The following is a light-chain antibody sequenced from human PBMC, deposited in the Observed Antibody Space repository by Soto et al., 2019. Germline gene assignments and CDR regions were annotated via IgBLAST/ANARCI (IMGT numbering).Light chain of an antibody. Sequence: QSALTQSASVSGSPGQSITISCTGTSSDVGSYNLVSWYQQHPGKAPKLMIYEGSKRPSGVSNRFSGSKSGNTASLTISGLQAEDEADYYCCSYAGSSPVVFGTGTKLTVL. CDR1: SSDVGSYNL. CDR3: CSYAGSSPVV. CDR2: EGS. V-gene: IGLV2-23*01. J-gene: IGLJ1*01.